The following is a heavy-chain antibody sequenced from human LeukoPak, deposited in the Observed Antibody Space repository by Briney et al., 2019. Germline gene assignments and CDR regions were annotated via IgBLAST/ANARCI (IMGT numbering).Heavy chain of an antibody. V-gene: IGHV1-2*02. J-gene: IGHJ4*02. CDR1: GYTFTDYY. CDR3: TRALGSDY. D-gene: IGHD1-26*01. Sequence: GSVKVSCKASGYTFTDYYMNWVRQAPGQGLEWMGWINPNSGGTHYAQKFQGRVTMTRDTSITTAYMELSSLRSDDTAMYYCTRALGSDYWGQGTLVTVSS. CDR2: INPNSGGT.